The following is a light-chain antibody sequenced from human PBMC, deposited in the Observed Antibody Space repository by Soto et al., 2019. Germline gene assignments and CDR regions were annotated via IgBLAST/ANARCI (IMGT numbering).Light chain of an antibody. Sequence: QAVVTQPPSLSGTPGQRVTISCSGSTSNIAGNTVHWYQHLPETAPKLLIYIDDQRPSGVPDRFSGSKSGTSASLAISWLQSEDEADYYCATWDDSLNAAVFGGGTQLTVL. CDR3: ATWDDSLNAAV. CDR2: IDD. V-gene: IGLV1-44*01. J-gene: IGLJ7*01. CDR1: TSNIAGNT.